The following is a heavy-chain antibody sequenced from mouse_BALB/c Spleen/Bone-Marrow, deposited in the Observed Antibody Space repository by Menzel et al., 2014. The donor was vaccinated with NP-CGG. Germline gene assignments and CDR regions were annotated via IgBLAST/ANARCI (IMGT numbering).Heavy chain of an antibody. J-gene: IGHJ1*01. V-gene: IGHV14-3*02. Sequence: LSESGAELVKPGASVKLSCTASGFNIKDTYLHWVKQRPEQGLDWIGRIDPAIFTKYDPKFQGKATITADTSSNTAYLHLSSLTSEDTAVYYCASYRYGWYFDVWGAGTTVTVSS. D-gene: IGHD2-14*01. CDR1: GFNIKDTY. CDR3: ASYRYGWYFDV. CDR2: IDPAIFT.